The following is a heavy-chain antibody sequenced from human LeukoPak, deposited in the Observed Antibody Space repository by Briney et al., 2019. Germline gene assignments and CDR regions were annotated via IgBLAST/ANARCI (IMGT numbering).Heavy chain of an antibody. V-gene: IGHV3-33*01. CDR2: IWYDGSNK. Sequence: PGGSLRLSCAASGFTFSSYGMDWVRQAPGKGLEWVASIWYDGSNKYYADSVKGRFTISRDNSKNTLYLQMNSLRAEDTAVYCCARDRAGGSGWYDGLDYWGQGTLVTVSS. J-gene: IGHJ4*02. D-gene: IGHD6-19*01. CDR3: ARDRAGGSGWYDGLDY. CDR1: GFTFSSYG.